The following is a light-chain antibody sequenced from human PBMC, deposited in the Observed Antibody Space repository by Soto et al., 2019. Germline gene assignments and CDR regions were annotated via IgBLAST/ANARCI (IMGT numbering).Light chain of an antibody. CDR1: SSNIGAGYD. CDR2: AYN. Sequence: QSVLTQPPSVSGAPGQRVTISCTGSSSNIGAGYDVHWYQQLPGTAPKLLIYAYNNRPSGVPDRFSGSESGASASLAITGLQADDEADYYCQSYDNGFLVFGGGTKVTVL. J-gene: IGLJ3*02. CDR3: QSYDNGFLV. V-gene: IGLV1-40*01.